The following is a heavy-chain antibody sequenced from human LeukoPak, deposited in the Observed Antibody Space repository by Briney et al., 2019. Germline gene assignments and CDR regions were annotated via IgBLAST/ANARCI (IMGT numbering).Heavy chain of an antibody. D-gene: IGHD2-8*01. CDR2: IYSGVST. Sequence: VGSLRLSCAASGFTVSSNYMSGVCQAPGKGLEGGSVIYSGVSTYSADSVKGGFPLSRDHSKTTLYLQMNSLRADDTAVYYCARAHVFRFDYWGQGTLVTVSS. CDR1: GFTVSSNY. V-gene: IGHV3-66*02. J-gene: IGHJ4*02. CDR3: ARAHVFRFDY.